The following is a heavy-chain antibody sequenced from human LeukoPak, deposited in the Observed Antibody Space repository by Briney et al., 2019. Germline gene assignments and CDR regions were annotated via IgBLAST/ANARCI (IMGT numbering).Heavy chain of an antibody. V-gene: IGHV4-39*01. Sequence: SETLSLTCTVSRGSISSGPYYWGWGRQPPVKGLEWIGNSYYSGSAYYNPSLKSRVTISVDTSKNQFSLKLRSVTAADTAVYFCARVRWEVPLYPSPFDYWGQGTLVTVSS. D-gene: IGHD4-23*01. CDR2: SYYSGSA. J-gene: IGHJ4*02. CDR1: RGSISSGPYY. CDR3: ARVRWEVPLYPSPFDY.